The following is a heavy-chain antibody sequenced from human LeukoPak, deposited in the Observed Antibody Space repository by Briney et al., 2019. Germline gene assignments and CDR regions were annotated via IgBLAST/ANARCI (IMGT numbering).Heavy chain of an antibody. V-gene: IGHV4-59*08. CDR2: IHYSGST. CDR1: GGSISSYY. J-gene: IGHJ5*02. CDR3: ARHTSYYDSTGYYYGGDWFDP. D-gene: IGHD3-22*01. Sequence: SQTLSLTCTSSGGSISSYYWSWIRQPPAKGLEWIGYIHYSGSTNYNPSLKSRVAISVDASKNQFSLKLSSVTAADTAVYYYARHTSYYDSTGYYYGGDWFDPWGQGTLVTVSS.